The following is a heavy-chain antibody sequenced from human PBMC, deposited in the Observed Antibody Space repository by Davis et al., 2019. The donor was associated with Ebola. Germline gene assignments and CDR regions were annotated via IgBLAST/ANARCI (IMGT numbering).Heavy chain of an antibody. V-gene: IGHV3-11*01. Sequence: GESLKISCAASGFTFSDYYMSWIRQAPGTGLEWVSYISSSGSTIYYADSVKGRFTISRDNAKNSLYLQMNSLRAEDTAVYYCARDPTSSGWYTGDWYFDLWGRGTLVTVSS. CDR2: ISSSGSTI. CDR1: GFTFSDYY. D-gene: IGHD6-19*01. J-gene: IGHJ2*01. CDR3: ARDPTSSGWYTGDWYFDL.